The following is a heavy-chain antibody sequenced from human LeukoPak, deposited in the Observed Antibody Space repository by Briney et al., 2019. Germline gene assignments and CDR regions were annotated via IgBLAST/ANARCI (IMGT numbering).Heavy chain of an antibody. CDR3: ARVSGYYATYDY. J-gene: IGHJ4*02. V-gene: IGHV4-30-2*01. CDR2: IYHSGST. CDR1: GGSISSGGYS. Sequence: SETLSLSCAVSGGSISSGGYSWSWIRQPPGKGLEWIGYIYHSGSTYYNPSLKSRVTISVDRSKNQFSLKLSSVTAADTAVYYCARVSGYYATYDYWGQGTLVTVSS. D-gene: IGHD3-9*01.